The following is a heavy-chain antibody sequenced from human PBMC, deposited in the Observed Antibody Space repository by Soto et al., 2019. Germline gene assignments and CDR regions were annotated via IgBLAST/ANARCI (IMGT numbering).Heavy chain of an antibody. CDR3: ARGRAGLRYFDWLLESLSNTEYYFDY. V-gene: IGHV1-8*02. J-gene: IGHJ4*02. CDR2: MNSNSGNT. D-gene: IGHD3-9*01. CDR1: GYTFTSYG. Sequence: ASVKVSCKASGYTFTSYGIIWELQATGQRHEWMGWMNSNSGNTGYAQKFQGRVTMTRNTSISTAYMELSSLRSEDTAVYYCARGRAGLRYFDWLLESLSNTEYYFDYWGQGTLVTVSS.